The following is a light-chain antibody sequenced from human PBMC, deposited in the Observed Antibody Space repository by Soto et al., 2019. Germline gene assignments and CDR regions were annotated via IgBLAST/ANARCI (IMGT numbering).Light chain of an antibody. CDR1: QSISSW. V-gene: IGKV1-5*03. CDR2: KAS. J-gene: IGKJ5*01. Sequence: DIQMTQSPSTLSVSVGDRVTITCRASQSISSWLAWYQQKPGKAPKSLIYKASSLESGVPSRFSGSGSGTESTLTISSLQPDDFATYYCQQYSIYPITFGQGTRLEI. CDR3: QQYSIYPIT.